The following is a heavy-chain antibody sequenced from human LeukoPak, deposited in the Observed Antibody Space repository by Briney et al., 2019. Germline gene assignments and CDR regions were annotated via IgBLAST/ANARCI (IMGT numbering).Heavy chain of an antibody. J-gene: IGHJ4*02. D-gene: IGHD1/OR15-1a*01. CDR1: GFTFSTYA. CDR2: ISDTGGNT. Sequence: PGGSLRLSCAASGFTFSTYAMRWVRQTPERGLEWVSAISDTGGNTFYADSVKGRFTISRDNDKNTLYLQMNSLRAEDTTIYYCAKGRTNDYWGQGTLVTVSS. V-gene: IGHV3-23*01. CDR3: AKGRTNDY.